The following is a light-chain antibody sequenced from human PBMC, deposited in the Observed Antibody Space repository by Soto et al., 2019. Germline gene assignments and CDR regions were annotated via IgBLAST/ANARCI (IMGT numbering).Light chain of an antibody. J-gene: IGLJ1*01. Sequence: QSVLTQPPSASGSPGQSVAISCTGTSSDVGGQNYVSWYQQHPGKAPKLIIYAVTERLSGVPDRFSGSKSGNTASLTVSGLQTEDEADYYCSSHAGNNNYVFGTGTKVTVL. CDR3: SSHAGNNNYV. CDR2: AVT. CDR1: SSDVGGQNY. V-gene: IGLV2-8*01.